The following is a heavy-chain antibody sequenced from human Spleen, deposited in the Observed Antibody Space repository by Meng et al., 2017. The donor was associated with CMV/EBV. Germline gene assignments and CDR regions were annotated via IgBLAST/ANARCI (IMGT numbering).Heavy chain of an antibody. CDR2: IRYDGTNT. J-gene: IGHJ4*02. CDR1: GFTFTTYG. Sequence: GESLKISCAASGFTFTTYGMHWVRQAPGKGLEWVAFIRYDGTNTYYADSVKGRINVSRDNSKNTLYLQMNSLRVEDTALYICVKEAAPIRLLEWSYLDSWGQGTLVTVSS. V-gene: IGHV3-30*02. CDR3: VKEAAPIRLLEWSYLDS. D-gene: IGHD3-3*01.